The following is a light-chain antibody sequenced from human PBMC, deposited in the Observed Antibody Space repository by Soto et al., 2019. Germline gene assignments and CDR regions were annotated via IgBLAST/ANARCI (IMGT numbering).Light chain of an antibody. Sequence: QSALPRPRSVSGSPGQSVTISCTGTSGDVGYYNYVSWYQQHPGKAPKVMIYDVSERPSGVPDRFSGSKSGNTASLTISGLQAEDEADYYCCSYAGSPRDVFGTGTKLTVL. CDR3: CSYAGSPRDV. V-gene: IGLV2-11*01. CDR2: DVS. CDR1: SGDVGYYNY. J-gene: IGLJ1*01.